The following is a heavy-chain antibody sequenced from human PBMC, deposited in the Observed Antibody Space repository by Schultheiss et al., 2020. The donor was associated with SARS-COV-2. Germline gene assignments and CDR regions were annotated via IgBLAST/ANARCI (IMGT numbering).Heavy chain of an antibody. V-gene: IGHV4-61*01. J-gene: IGHJ6*02. CDR3: ARDRFLVDYGDHYYYYGMDV. CDR2: IYYSGST. Sequence: LETLSLTCTVSGGSVSSGSYYWSWIRQPPGKGLEWIGYIYYSGSTNYNPSLKSRVTISVDTSKNQFSLKLSSVTAADTAVYYCARDRFLVDYGDHYYYYGMDVWGQGTTVTVSS. D-gene: IGHD4-17*01. CDR1: GGSVSSGSYY.